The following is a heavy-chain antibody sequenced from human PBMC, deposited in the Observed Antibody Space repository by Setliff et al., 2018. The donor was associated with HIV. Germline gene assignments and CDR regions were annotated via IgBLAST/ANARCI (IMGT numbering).Heavy chain of an antibody. D-gene: IGHD2-2*01. Sequence: ASVKVSCKASGFTFTNYGISWVRQAPGQGLEWMGGIIPIFGTANYAQKFQGRVTITTDESTSTAYMELSSLRFEDTAMYYCASAYCSSTGCYVRWGNGMDVWGQGTTVTVSS. CDR1: GFTFTNYG. V-gene: IGHV1-69*05. CDR3: ASAYCSSTGCYVRWGNGMDV. J-gene: IGHJ6*02. CDR2: IIPIFGTA.